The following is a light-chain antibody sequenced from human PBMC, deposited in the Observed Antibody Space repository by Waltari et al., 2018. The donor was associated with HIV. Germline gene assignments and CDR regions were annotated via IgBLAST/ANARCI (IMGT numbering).Light chain of an antibody. Sequence: IVMTQSPATLSVSPGERVTPSCRASQSVNSNLARYQQKPGQAPRHLLYGASSRATGVPARFSGNGSGTDFTLTINSLQSEDFAIYYCQQYHKWPPLTFGGGTKVEI. CDR3: QQYHKWPPLT. CDR1: QSVNSN. J-gene: IGKJ4*01. CDR2: GAS. V-gene: IGKV3-15*01.